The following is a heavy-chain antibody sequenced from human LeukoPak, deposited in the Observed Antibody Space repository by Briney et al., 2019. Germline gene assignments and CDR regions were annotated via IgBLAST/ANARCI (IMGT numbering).Heavy chain of an antibody. CDR2: IRYDGSNK. J-gene: IGHJ4*02. CDR1: GFTFSSYG. D-gene: IGHD6-13*01. Sequence: GGSLRLSCVASGFTFSSYGMHWVRQAPGKGLEWVAFIRYDGSNKYYADSVKGRFTISRDNSKNTLYLQMNSLRAEDTAVYYCAKDGYSSSCYDYWGQGTLVTVSS. V-gene: IGHV3-30*02. CDR3: AKDGYSSSCYDY.